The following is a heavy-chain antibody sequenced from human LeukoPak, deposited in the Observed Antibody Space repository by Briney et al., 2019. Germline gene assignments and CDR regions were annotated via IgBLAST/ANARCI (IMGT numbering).Heavy chain of an antibody. V-gene: IGHV4-34*01. CDR2: INRSGST. J-gene: IGHJ5*02. CDR3: ARRTRFLEWLLAGSWFDP. CDR1: GGSFSGYY. Sequence: TSETLSLTCAVYGGSFSGYYWSWIRQPPGKGLEWIGEINRSGSTNYNPSLKSRVTISVDTSKNQFSLKLSSVTAADTAVYYCARRTRFLEWLLAGSWFDPWGQGTLVTVSS. D-gene: IGHD3-3*01.